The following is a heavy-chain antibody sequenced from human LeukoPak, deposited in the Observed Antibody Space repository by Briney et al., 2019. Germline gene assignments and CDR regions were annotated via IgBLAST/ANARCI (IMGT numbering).Heavy chain of an antibody. D-gene: IGHD2-2*01. CDR2: IYYSGNT. CDR1: GGSISSSSYY. CDR3: ARESPPSRFIDY. J-gene: IGHJ4*02. Sequence: KASETLSLTCTVSGGSISSSSYYWGWIRQPPGKGLEWIGSIYYSGNTYYNPSLKSRATISVDTSKNQFSLKLSSVTAADTAVYYCARESPPSRFIDYWGQGTLVTVSS. V-gene: IGHV4-39*07.